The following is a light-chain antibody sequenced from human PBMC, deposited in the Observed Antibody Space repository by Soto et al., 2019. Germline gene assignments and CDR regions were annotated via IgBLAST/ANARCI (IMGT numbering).Light chain of an antibody. CDR1: QSVSSY. Sequence: EIVLTQSPGTLSLSPGERATLSCRASQSVSSYLAWYQQKPGQAPRLLIYDASNRATGIPARFSGSGSGTDFTLTISSLEPEDFAVYYCLQSGSSPPWTFGQGTKVDIK. CDR2: DAS. V-gene: IGKV3-11*01. J-gene: IGKJ1*01. CDR3: LQSGSSPPWT.